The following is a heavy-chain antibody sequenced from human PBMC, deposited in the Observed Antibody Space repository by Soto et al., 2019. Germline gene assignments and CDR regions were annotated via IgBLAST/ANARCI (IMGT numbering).Heavy chain of an antibody. D-gene: IGHD6-13*01. CDR1: GFTFSSYW. CDR3: ARGNSSSWYYYYYGMDV. Sequence: PGGSLRLSCAASGFTFSSYWMHWVRQAPGKGLVWVSRINSDGSSTSYADSVKGRFTISRDNAKNTLYLQMNSLRAEDTAVYYCARGNSSSWYYYYYGMDVWGQGTTVTVSS. CDR2: INSDGSST. J-gene: IGHJ6*02. V-gene: IGHV3-74*01.